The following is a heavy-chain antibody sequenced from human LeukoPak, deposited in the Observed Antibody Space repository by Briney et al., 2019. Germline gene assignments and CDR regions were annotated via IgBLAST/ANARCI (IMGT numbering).Heavy chain of an antibody. CDR3: ARVATSGYHFNM. CDR1: GYSFSTNW. J-gene: IGHJ3*02. CDR2: IYPGDSDT. Sequence: GESLKISCKAFGYSFSTNWIGWVRQMSGKGLEWMGIIYPGDSDTRYSPSCQGQVTISADKSTTTAYLQWSSLKASDTAIYYCARVATSGYHFNMWGQGTMVTVSS. V-gene: IGHV5-51*01. D-gene: IGHD3-22*01.